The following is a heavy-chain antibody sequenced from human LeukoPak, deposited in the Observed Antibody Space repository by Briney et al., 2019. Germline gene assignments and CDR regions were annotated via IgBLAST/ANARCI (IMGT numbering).Heavy chain of an antibody. J-gene: IGHJ6*03. Sequence: GGSLRLSCAASGFTFSSYSMNWVRHAPGKGLEWVSYISSSGSTTYYADYVKGRLTISRDNSKNTLYLQMNSLRAEDTAIYYCARWGPSESEDSGSYYNRYSHYYYYYYMDVWGKGTTVTIS. CDR3: ARWGPSESEDSGSYYNRYSHYYYYYYMDV. CDR2: ISSSGSTT. D-gene: IGHD3-10*01. V-gene: IGHV3-48*01. CDR1: GFTFSSYS.